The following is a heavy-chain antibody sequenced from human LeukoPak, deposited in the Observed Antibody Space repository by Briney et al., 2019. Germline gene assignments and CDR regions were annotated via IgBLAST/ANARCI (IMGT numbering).Heavy chain of an antibody. V-gene: IGHV1-2*04. Sequence: ASVKVSCKASGYTFTGYYMHWVRQAPGQGLEWMGWINPNSGGTNYAQKFQGWATMTRDTSISTAYMELSRLRSDDTAVYYCARGSSSWYNYYYYYGMDVWGQGTTVTVSS. CDR3: ARGSSSWYNYYYYYGMDV. CDR2: INPNSGGT. D-gene: IGHD6-13*01. J-gene: IGHJ6*02. CDR1: GYTFTGYY.